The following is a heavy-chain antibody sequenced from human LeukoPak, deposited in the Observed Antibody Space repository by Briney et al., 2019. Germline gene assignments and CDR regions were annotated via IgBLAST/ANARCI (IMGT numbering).Heavy chain of an antibody. D-gene: IGHD5-18*01. CDR3: ARGRGYSYGCDWFDP. CDR1: GFTFSSYE. V-gene: IGHV3-48*03. CDR2: ISSSGSTI. Sequence: GGSLRLSCAASGFTFSSYEMNWVRQAPGKGLEWVSYISSSGSTIYYADSVKGRFTISRDNAKNSLYLQMNSLRAEDTAVYYCARGRGYSYGCDWFDPWGQGTLVTVSS. J-gene: IGHJ5*02.